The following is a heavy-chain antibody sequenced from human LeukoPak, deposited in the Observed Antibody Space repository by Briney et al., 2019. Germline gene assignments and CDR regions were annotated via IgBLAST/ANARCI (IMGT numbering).Heavy chain of an antibody. J-gene: IGHJ5*02. Sequence: SETLSLTCAVSGYSISSGYYWGWIRQPPGKGLEWIGSIYHSGSTQYNPSLKSRVTISVDTSKNQFSLKLSSVTAADTAVYYCARHPHHCSSTSCYVYWFGPWGQGTLATVSS. CDR3: ARHPHHCSSTSCYVYWFGP. CDR2: IYHSGST. D-gene: IGHD2-2*01. CDR1: GYSISSGYY. V-gene: IGHV4-38-2*01.